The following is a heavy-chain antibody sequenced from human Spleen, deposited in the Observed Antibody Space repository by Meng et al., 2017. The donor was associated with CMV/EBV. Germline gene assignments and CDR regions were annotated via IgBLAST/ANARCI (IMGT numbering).Heavy chain of an antibody. CDR2: ISNDGDNT. J-gene: IGHJ4*02. Sequence: GESLKISCAASGFIFNDYILHWVRQAPGKGLEWVAVISNDGDNTYYADSVKGRFIISRDNVKSTLYLQMNSLRAEDTAVYYCAGDRGVVLTFEGVVGYWGQGTLVTVSS. V-gene: IGHV3-30*04. D-gene: IGHD3-16*01. CDR1: GFIFNDYI. CDR3: AGDRGVVLTFEGVVGY.